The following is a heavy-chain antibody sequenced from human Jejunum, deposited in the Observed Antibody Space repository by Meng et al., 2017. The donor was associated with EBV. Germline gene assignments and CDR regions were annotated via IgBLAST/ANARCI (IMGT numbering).Heavy chain of an antibody. CDR1: GGTFNKYA. J-gene: IGHJ4*02. CDR2: VIPIFATA. CDR3: ARSSGGVVADYFDY. D-gene: IGHD3-16*02. Sequence: QGERGSFWSEVKDAGSLVEVPSKASGGTFNKYAFSWGRQAPGKGLEWMGGVIPIFATANYAQRFQGRVTITADKSTSTAYMELRSLRSEDTAVYYCARSSGGVVADYFDYWGQGTLVTVSS. V-gene: IGHV1-69*06.